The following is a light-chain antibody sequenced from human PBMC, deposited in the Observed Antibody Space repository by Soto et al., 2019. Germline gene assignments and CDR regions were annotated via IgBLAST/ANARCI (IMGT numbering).Light chain of an antibody. CDR1: ALPKQY. Sequence: SYELTQPPSVSVSPGQTARITCSGDALPKQYAYWYQQKPGQAPVLMIYKDSERPSGIPERFSGSSSGTIVTLTISGVQAEDEADYYCPSTDSTATYVVFGGGTKLTVL. CDR2: KDS. CDR3: PSTDSTATYVV. J-gene: IGLJ3*02. V-gene: IGLV3-25*03.